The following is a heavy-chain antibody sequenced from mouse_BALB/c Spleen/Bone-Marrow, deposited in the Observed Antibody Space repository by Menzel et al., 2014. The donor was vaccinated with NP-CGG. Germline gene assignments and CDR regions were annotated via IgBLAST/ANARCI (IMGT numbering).Heavy chain of an antibody. V-gene: IGHV1-80*01. CDR1: GYAFSVYW. CDR2: IYPGDGDT. J-gene: IGHJ2*01. Sequence: VQLQQSGAGLVRPGSSVKISCKASGYAFSVYWMNWVKQRPGQGLEWIGQIYPGDGDTNYNGKFKGRATLTADKSSNTAYMQLGSLTSEDSAVYFRARGGISVDYWGQGTTLTVSS. CDR3: ARGGISVDY.